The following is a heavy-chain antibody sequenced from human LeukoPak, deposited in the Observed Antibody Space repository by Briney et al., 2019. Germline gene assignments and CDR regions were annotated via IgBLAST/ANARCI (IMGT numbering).Heavy chain of an antibody. CDR1: GFTFSTYA. D-gene: IGHD5-24*01. CDR3: AKDRIPDGKYSIDF. CDR2: IVGDGGGI. J-gene: IGHJ4*02. V-gene: IGHV3-23*01. Sequence: PRGSLRLSCAASGFTFSTYAMNWVRQAPGKGLEWASVIVGDGGGIHYADSVSGRFTISRDNSRNTLYLQMNSLRVEDTAVYYCAKDRIPDGKYSIDFWGQGTLVTVSS.